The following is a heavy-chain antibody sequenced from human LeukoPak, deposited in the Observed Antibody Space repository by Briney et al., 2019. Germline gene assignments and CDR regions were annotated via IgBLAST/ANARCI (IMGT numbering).Heavy chain of an antibody. V-gene: IGHV1-18*01. CDR1: GYTFTNYH. CDR3: ARAVHYCSGGSCQFYYYYYGMDV. Sequence: GASVKVSCKASGYTFTNYHITWVRQAPGQGLEWMGWISAYSGNTNYAQKLQGRVTITADESTSTAYMELSSLRSEDTAVYYCARAVHYCSGGSCQFYYYYYGMDVWGQGTTVTVSS. CDR2: ISAYSGNT. J-gene: IGHJ6*02. D-gene: IGHD2-15*01.